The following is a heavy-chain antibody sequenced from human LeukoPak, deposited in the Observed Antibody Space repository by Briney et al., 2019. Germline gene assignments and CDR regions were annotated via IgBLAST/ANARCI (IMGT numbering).Heavy chain of an antibody. CDR3: ARVLRYFDPRPLLDYYGMDV. V-gene: IGHV1-18*01. Sequence: GASVKVSCKASGYTFTSYGISWVRQAPGQGLEWMGWISAYNGNTDYAQKLRGRVTMTTDTSTSTAYMELRSLRSDDTAVYYCARVLRYFDPRPLLDYYGMDVWGQGTTVTVSS. J-gene: IGHJ6*02. D-gene: IGHD3-9*01. CDR2: ISAYNGNT. CDR1: GYTFTSYG.